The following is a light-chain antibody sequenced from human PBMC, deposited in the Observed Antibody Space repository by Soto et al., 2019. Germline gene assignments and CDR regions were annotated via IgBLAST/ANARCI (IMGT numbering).Light chain of an antibody. Sequence: QSALTQPASVFGSPGQSITISCTGTSSDVGGYNYVSWYQQHPGKAPKLMIYDVSNRPSGVSNRFSGSKSGNTASLTISGLQAEDEADYYCSSYTTSIPHVVFGGGTKLTVL. V-gene: IGLV2-14*01. CDR1: SSDVGGYNY. J-gene: IGLJ2*01. CDR2: DVS. CDR3: SSYTTSIPHVV.